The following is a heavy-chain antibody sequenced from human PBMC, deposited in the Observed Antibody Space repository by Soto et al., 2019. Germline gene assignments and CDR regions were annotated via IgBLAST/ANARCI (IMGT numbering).Heavy chain of an antibody. CDR1: GFTFSSYT. D-gene: IGHD1-26*01. V-gene: IGHV3-30-3*01. CDR2: ISYDGSNK. Sequence: GGSLRLSCAASGFTFSSYTMYWVRQAPGKGLEWVAVISYDGSNKYYADSVKGRFTISRDNSKKMLYLQMNSLRGEDTAVYYCAKEGGLSGSYYISSSYYFDYWGQGTLVTVSS. CDR3: AKEGGLSGSYYISSSYYFDY. J-gene: IGHJ4*02.